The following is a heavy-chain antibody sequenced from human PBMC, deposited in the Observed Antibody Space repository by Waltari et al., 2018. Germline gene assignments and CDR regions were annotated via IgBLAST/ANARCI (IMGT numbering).Heavy chain of an antibody. CDR3: ARDGYCSSTSCYGDWYFDL. J-gene: IGHJ2*01. Sequence: QVQLQQSGPGLVKPSQTLSLTCAISGDSVSSNSSAWTWIRPSPSRGLEWLGRTYYRSKWYNDYAVSVKSRITINPDTSKNQFSLQLNSVTPEDTAVYYCARDGYCSSTSCYGDWYFDLWGRGTLVTVSS. CDR1: GDSVSSNSSA. D-gene: IGHD2-2*03. CDR2: TYYRSKWYN. V-gene: IGHV6-1*01.